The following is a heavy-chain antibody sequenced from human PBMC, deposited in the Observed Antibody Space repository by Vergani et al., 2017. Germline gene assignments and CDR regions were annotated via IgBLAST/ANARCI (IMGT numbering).Heavy chain of an antibody. V-gene: IGHV3-21*01. CDR2: ISSSSSYI. CDR1: GFTFSSYS. Sequence: VQLEESGGGVVQPGRSLRLSCAASGFTFSSYSMNWVRQAPGKGLEWVSSISSSSSYIYYADSVKGRFTISRDNAKNSLYLQMNSLRAEDTAVYYCARDLFYYDSSGYYSGFFDYWGQGTLVTVSS. D-gene: IGHD3-22*01. CDR3: ARDLFYYDSSGYYSGFFDY. J-gene: IGHJ4*02.